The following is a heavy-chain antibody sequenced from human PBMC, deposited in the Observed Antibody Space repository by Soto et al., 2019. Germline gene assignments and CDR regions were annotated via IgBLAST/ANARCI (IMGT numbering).Heavy chain of an antibody. CDR3: ARVDPYGDYSSVVYFQH. D-gene: IGHD4-17*01. V-gene: IGHV3-66*01. CDR1: GFTVSSNY. J-gene: IGHJ1*01. CDR2: IYSGGST. Sequence: GGSLRLSCAASGFTVSSNYMSWVRQAPGKGLEWVSVIYSGGSTYYADSVKGRFTISRDNSKNTLYLQMNSLRAEDTAVYYCARVDPYGDYSSVVYFQHWGQGTLVTVSS.